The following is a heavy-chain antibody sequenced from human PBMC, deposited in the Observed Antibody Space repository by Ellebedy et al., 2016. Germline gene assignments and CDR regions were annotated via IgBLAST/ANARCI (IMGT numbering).Heavy chain of an antibody. D-gene: IGHD2-2*01. CDR1: GFTVSSNY. J-gene: IGHJ5*02. CDR2: ISSSGSTI. V-gene: IGHV3-11*01. Sequence: GESLKISCAASGFTVSSNYMSWVRQAPAKGLEWVSYISSSGSTIYYADSVKGRFTISRDNAKNSLYLQMNSLRAEDTAVYYCAKDLGFCSSTSCYSGWFDPWGQGTLVTVSS. CDR3: AKDLGFCSSTSCYSGWFDP.